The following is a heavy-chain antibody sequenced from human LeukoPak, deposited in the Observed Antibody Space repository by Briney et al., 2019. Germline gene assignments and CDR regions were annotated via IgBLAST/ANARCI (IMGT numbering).Heavy chain of an antibody. D-gene: IGHD6-6*01. CDR2: ISGSGGST. V-gene: IGHV3-23*01. CDR1: GFTFSSYA. Sequence: GGSLRLSCAASGFTFSSYAMSWVRQAPGEGLEWVSAISGSGGSTYYADSVKGRFTISRDNSKNTLYLQMNSLRAEDTALYYCAKAGGWQLGSAYQFDPWGQGTLVTVSS. J-gene: IGHJ5*02. CDR3: AKAGGWQLGSAYQFDP.